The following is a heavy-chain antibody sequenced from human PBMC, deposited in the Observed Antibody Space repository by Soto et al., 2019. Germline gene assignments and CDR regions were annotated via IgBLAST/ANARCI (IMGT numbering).Heavy chain of an antibody. V-gene: IGHV3-33*01. D-gene: IGHD4-17*01. CDR1: GFTFSSYG. Sequence: VGSLRLSCAASGFTFSSYGMHWVRQAPGKGLEWVAVIWYDGSNKYHADSVKGRFTISRDNSKNTLYLQMNSLRAEDTAVYYCAREHFDYGDYADYWGQGTLVTVSS. CDR3: AREHFDYGDYADY. CDR2: IWYDGSNK. J-gene: IGHJ4*02.